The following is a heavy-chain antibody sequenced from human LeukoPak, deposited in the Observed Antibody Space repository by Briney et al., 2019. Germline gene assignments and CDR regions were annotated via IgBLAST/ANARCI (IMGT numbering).Heavy chain of an antibody. V-gene: IGHV3-23*01. CDR2: ISGGGVST. CDR3: AKDVLSNSWYYRFDP. D-gene: IGHD6-13*01. CDR1: GFTFSNFA. Sequence: GGSLRLSCAASGFTFSNFAMSWVRQAPGKGLEWVSAISGGGVSTYYADSVKGRFTISRDNSKNTLYLQLNSLRAEDTAIYYCAKDVLSNSWYYRFDPWGQGTLVTVSS. J-gene: IGHJ5*02.